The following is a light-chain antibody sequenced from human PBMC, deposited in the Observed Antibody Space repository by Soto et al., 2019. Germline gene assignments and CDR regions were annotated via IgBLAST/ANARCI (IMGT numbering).Light chain of an antibody. CDR1: SSDVGGFNY. CDR2: DVS. CDR3: NSYSSSSILYV. V-gene: IGLV2-14*03. Sequence: QSALTQPASVSGSPGQSITISCTGTSSDVGGFNYVSWYQQHPGKAPKLMIYDVSNRPSGVSSRFSGSKSGNTASLTISGLQAEDEADYYCNSYSSSSILYVFGTGTQLTVL. J-gene: IGLJ1*01.